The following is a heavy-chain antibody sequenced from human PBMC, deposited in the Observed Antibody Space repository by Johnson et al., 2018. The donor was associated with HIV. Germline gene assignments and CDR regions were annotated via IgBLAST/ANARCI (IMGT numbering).Heavy chain of an antibody. CDR1: GFTFSSYA. Sequence: QVQLVESGGGVVQPGRSLRLSCAASGFTFSSYAMHWVRQAPGKGLEWVAVISYDGSNKYYAESVKGRFTIYRDNSKNPLYLQMNSRRAEDTAVYYCARAIRSSVWSHYAFDIWGQGTMVTVSS. V-gene: IGHV3-30-3*01. CDR3: ARAIRSSVWSHYAFDI. D-gene: IGHD6-19*01. CDR2: ISYDGSNK. J-gene: IGHJ3*02.